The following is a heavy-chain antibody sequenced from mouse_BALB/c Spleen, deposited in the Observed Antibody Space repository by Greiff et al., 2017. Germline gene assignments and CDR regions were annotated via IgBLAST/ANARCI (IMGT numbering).Heavy chain of an antibody. CDR3: ARMITTGYAMDY. CDR2: IDPANGNT. J-gene: IGHJ4*01. CDR1: GFNIKDTY. D-gene: IGHD2-4*01. V-gene: IGHV14-3*02. Sequence: VQLQQSGAELVKPGASVKLSCTASGFNIKDTYMHWVKQRPEQGLEWIGRIDPANGNTKYDPKFQGKATITADTSSNTAYLQLSSLTSADTAVYYCARMITTGYAMDYWGQGTSVTVSS.